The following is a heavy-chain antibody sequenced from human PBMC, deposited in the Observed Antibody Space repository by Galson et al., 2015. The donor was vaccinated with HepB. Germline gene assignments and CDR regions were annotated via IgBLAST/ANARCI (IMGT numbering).Heavy chain of an antibody. D-gene: IGHD4-17*01. Sequence: SLRLSCAASGFTFSDYYMSWIRQAPGKGLEWVSYISSSSSYTNYADSVEGRFTISRDNAKNSLYLQMNSLRAEDTAVYYCAREVGDYGDFFDYWGQGTLVTVSS. V-gene: IGHV3-11*06. CDR1: GFTFSDYY. CDR3: AREVGDYGDFFDY. CDR2: ISSSSSYT. J-gene: IGHJ4*02.